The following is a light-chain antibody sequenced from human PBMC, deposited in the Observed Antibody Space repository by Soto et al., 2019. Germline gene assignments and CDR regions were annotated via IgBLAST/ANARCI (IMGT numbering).Light chain of an antibody. J-gene: IGKJ2*01. CDR2: GAS. V-gene: IGKV3-15*01. Sequence: EIVMTQCPASLSVSPGEGATLSCRASQTVASNLAWYQQKPGQAPRLLIHGASTRATGVPARFSGSGSGTDFTLTISSLQSEDFGVYYCQQYHNWPPQYTFGQGTKLQIK. CDR1: QTVASN. CDR3: QQYHNWPPQYT.